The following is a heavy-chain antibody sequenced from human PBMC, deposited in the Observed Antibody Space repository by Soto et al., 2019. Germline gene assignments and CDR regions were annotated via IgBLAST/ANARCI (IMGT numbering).Heavy chain of an antibody. CDR3: AHSSFYYHSSGYSYDY. V-gene: IGHV2-5*02. CDR2: IYWDDDK. J-gene: IGHJ4*02. Sequence: QITLKESGPPVVKPTETLTLTCTFSGLSLSTSGVSVGWIRQTPGKALEWLALIYWDDDKRYRPSLKSRLTITKDTSKNQVVLTMTDMDPVDTATYFCAHSSFYYHSSGYSYDYWGQGTPVTVSS. D-gene: IGHD3-22*01. CDR1: GLSLSTSGVS.